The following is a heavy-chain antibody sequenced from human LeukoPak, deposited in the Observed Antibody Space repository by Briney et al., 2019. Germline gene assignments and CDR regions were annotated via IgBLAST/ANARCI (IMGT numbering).Heavy chain of an antibody. V-gene: IGHV1-18*01. J-gene: IGHJ5*02. D-gene: IGHD1-26*01. Sequence: ASVKVSCKASGYTFPSYGISWVRQAPGQGLEWMGWISAYNGNTNYAQKLQGRGTMTTDTSPSTAYMELRSLRSDDTAVYYCARDHIVGAEYWFDPWGQGTLVTVSS. CDR2: ISAYNGNT. CDR3: ARDHIVGAEYWFDP. CDR1: GYTFPSYG.